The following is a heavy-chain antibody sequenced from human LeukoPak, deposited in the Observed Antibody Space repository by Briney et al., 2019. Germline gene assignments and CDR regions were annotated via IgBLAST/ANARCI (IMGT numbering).Heavy chain of an antibody. D-gene: IGHD1-26*01. V-gene: IGHV3-33*06. CDR3: AKPTSGDGSFLIDY. J-gene: IGHJ4*02. Sequence: GRSLRLSCAASGFTFSSYGIHWVRQAPGKGLEWVAVIWYDGSYTYYAESVKGRFTISRDNSRNTLYLQMSSLRAEDTAVYYCAKPTSGDGSFLIDYWGQGTLVTVSS. CDR1: GFTFSSYG. CDR2: IWYDGSYT.